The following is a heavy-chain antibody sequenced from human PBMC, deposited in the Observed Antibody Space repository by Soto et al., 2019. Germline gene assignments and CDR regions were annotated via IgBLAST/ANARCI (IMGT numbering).Heavy chain of an antibody. J-gene: IGHJ3*02. Sequence: EVQLVESGGGLVKPGGSLRLSCAASGFTFSSYSMNWVRQAPGKGLEWVSSISSSSSYIYYADSVKGRFTISRDNAKNSLYLQMNSLRAEDMAVYYCASSPGFVDYAFDIWGQGTMVTVSS. CDR1: GFTFSSYS. CDR2: ISSSSSYI. D-gene: IGHD5-12*01. V-gene: IGHV3-21*01. CDR3: ASSPGFVDYAFDI.